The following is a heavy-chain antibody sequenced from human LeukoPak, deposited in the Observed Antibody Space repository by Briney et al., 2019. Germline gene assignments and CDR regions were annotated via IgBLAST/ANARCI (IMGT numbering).Heavy chain of an antibody. CDR3: AHRGVGAANWLDP. V-gene: IGHV2-5*02. J-gene: IGHJ5*02. D-gene: IGHD1-26*01. Sequence: SGPTLVHPTQTLTLTCTFSGFSLSTSGAAVGWIRQPPGKALEWLAFIYWVADKRISQSLKNMHTAAQATSKNKLVLTLTNMDPAETATYYCAHRGVGAANWLDPWGQGTLVTVSS. CDR2: IYWVADK. CDR1: GFSLSTSGAA.